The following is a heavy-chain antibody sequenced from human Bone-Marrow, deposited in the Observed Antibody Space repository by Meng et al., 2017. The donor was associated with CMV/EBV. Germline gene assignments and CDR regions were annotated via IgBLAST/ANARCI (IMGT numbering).Heavy chain of an antibody. V-gene: IGHV4-39*07. Sequence: SETLSLTCNVPGVSVSSTSYYWGWIRQPPGKGLEWIVSIHYGVGTYQNPSLKSRVTISVDTSKNQFSLKVTSMTAADTAVYYCVSGYGWFDPWGQGTLVTVSS. D-gene: IGHD5-12*01. CDR2: IHYGVGT. CDR3: VSGYGWFDP. J-gene: IGHJ5*02. CDR1: GVSVSSTSYY.